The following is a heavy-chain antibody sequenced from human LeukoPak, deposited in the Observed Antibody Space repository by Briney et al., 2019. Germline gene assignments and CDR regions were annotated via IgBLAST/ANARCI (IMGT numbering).Heavy chain of an antibody. D-gene: IGHD3-22*01. CDR2: ISSSSTV. Sequence: GGSLRLSCAASGFTFSNYNMNWGRRAPEKGLEWVSYISSSSTVYYADSVKGQFTISRDNAKNSLYLQMNSLRDEDTAVYYCAKDYAYYAKYYFDYWGQGTLVTVSS. J-gene: IGHJ4*02. CDR1: GFTFSNYN. CDR3: AKDYAYYAKYYFDY. V-gene: IGHV3-48*02.